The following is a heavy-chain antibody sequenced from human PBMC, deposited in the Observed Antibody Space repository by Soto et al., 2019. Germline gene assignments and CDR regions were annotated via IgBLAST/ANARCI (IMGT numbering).Heavy chain of an antibody. J-gene: IGHJ4*02. Sequence: QMQLVESGGGVVQPGRSLRLSCVASGFSFSNHGMHWVRQAPGKGLEWVAVISYDGSNKDYVESVKGRFTISRDNSKNTLYLQINSLRVEDTAVFYLARNSRATVAGAPDYWGQGTLVTVSS. V-gene: IGHV3-30*03. D-gene: IGHD6-19*01. CDR2: ISYDGSNK. CDR1: GFSFSNHG. CDR3: ARNSRATVAGAPDY.